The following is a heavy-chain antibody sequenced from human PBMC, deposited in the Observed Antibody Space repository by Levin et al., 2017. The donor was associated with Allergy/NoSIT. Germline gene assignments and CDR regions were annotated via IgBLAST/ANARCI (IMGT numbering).Heavy chain of an antibody. J-gene: IGHJ3*02. Sequence: ASVKVSCKASGYTFTSYGISWVRQAPGQGLEWMGWISAYNGNTNYAQKLQGRVTMTTDTSTSTAYMELRSLRSDDTAVYYCARGGEILTGYPDDAFDIWGQGTMVTVSS. CDR1: GYTFTSYG. CDR3: ARGGEILTGYPDDAFDI. V-gene: IGHV1-18*01. D-gene: IGHD3-9*01. CDR2: ISAYNGNT.